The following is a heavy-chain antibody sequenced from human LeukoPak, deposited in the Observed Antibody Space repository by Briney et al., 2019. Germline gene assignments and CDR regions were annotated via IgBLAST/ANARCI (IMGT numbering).Heavy chain of an antibody. CDR3: TRYYGGFDY. V-gene: IGHV3-49*04. CDR2: IRSKVYGGTT. D-gene: IGHD4-23*01. J-gene: IGHJ4*02. CDR1: GFTFGDYA. Sequence: GGSLRLACRSSGFTFGDYAMTWVRQAPGKGLEWVGFIRSKVYGGTTEYAASVKGRFIISRDDSKSIAYLQMNSLETEDTAVYYCTRYYGGFDYWGQGTLVTVSS.